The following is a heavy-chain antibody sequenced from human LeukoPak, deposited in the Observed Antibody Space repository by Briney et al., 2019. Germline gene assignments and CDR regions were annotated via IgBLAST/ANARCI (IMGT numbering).Heavy chain of an antibody. CDR2: INPNSGGT. Sequence: GASVKVSCKASGYTFTGYYMHWVRLAPGQGLEWMGWINPNSGGTNYAQKFLGRVTMTRDTSISTAYMELSRLRSDDTAVYYCARGSALDYDFWSGPTNAFDIWGRGTMVTVSS. V-gene: IGHV1-2*02. CDR3: ARGSALDYDFWSGPTNAFDI. D-gene: IGHD3-3*01. J-gene: IGHJ3*02. CDR1: GYTFTGYY.